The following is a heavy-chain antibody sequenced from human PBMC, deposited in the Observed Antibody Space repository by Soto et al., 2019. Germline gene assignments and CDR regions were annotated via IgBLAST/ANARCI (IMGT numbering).Heavy chain of an antibody. CDR2: IYTSGNT. Sequence: GGSLRLSCAASGFAVSSNYMTWVRQAPGKGLEWVSVIYTSGNTYYADSVKGRFTISRDNSKNTLYLQMNSLRAEDTAVYYCARFLWTVRTSVDYWGQGTLVTVSS. D-gene: IGHD2-21*01. CDR1: GFAVSSNY. V-gene: IGHV3-66*01. J-gene: IGHJ4*02. CDR3: ARFLWTVRTSVDY.